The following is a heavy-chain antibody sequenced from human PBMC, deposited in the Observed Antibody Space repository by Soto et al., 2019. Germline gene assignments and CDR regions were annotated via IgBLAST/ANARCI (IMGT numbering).Heavy chain of an antibody. CDR3: ARLGAGIKLWSTYYYDSSGSAFDI. D-gene: IGHD3-22*01. V-gene: IGHV5-51*01. CDR1: GYSFTSYW. J-gene: IGHJ3*02. CDR2: IYPGDSDT. Sequence: GESLKISCKGSGYSFTSYWIGWVRQMPGKGLEWMAIIYPGDSDTRYSPSFQGQVTISADKSISTASLQWSSLKASDTARYYCARLGAGIKLWSTYYYDSSGSAFDIWGEGTMVTVSS.